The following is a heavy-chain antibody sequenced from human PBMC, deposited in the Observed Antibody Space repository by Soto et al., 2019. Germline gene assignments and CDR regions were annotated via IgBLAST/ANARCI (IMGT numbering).Heavy chain of an antibody. J-gene: IGHJ3*02. CDR1: GGSISSGGYS. CDR2: IYHSGST. CDR3: ASTQYGGKSSGAFDN. D-gene: IGHD2-15*01. Sequence: QRQLQESGSGLVKPSQTLSLTCAVSGGSISSGGYSWSWIRPPPGKGLEWIGYIYHSGSTYYNPSLKSRVTISVDRSKNQFSLKLSSVTAADTAVYYCASTQYGGKSSGAFDNWGQGTMVTVSS. V-gene: IGHV4-30-2*01.